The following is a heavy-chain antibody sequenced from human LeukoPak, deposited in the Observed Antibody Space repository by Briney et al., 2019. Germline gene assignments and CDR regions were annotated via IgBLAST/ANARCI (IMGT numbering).Heavy chain of an antibody. CDR1: GFTVSSNY. CDR2: IYSGGST. J-gene: IGHJ1*01. Sequence: GGSLRLSCAASGFTVSSNYMSWVRQAPGKGLEWVSVIYSGGSTYYADSVKGRFTISRDNSKNTLHLQMNSLRAEDTAVYYCAREERGYYDSSGYYDFQHWGQGTLVTVSS. D-gene: IGHD3-22*01. CDR3: AREERGYYDSSGYYDFQH. V-gene: IGHV3-66*01.